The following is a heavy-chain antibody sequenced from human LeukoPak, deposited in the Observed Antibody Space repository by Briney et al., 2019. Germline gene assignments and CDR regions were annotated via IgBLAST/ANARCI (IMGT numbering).Heavy chain of an antibody. CDR3: ASAVGNVKAYYYYMDV. J-gene: IGHJ6*03. D-gene: IGHD1-1*01. CDR1: GFTFSSYS. V-gene: IGHV3-21*01. Sequence: PGGSLRLSXAASGFTFSSYSMNWVRQAPGKGLEWVSSISSSSSYIYYADSVKGRFTISRDNAKNSLYLQMNSLRAEDTAVYYCASAVGNVKAYYYYMDVWGKGTTVTVSS. CDR2: ISSSSSYI.